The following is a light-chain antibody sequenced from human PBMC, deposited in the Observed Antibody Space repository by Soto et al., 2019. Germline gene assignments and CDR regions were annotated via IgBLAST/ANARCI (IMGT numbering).Light chain of an antibody. CDR1: ISDVGGYNY. CDR2: EVN. CDR3: SSFTSSSTQV. V-gene: IGLV2-14*01. J-gene: IGLJ3*02. Sequence: QSVLTKPASVSGSLGQSITISFTGSISDVGGYNYVSWYQQHPGKAPKLMIYEVNHRPSGVSNRFSGSKSGNTASLTISGLQAEDEADYYCSSFTSSSTQVLGGGTKLTVL.